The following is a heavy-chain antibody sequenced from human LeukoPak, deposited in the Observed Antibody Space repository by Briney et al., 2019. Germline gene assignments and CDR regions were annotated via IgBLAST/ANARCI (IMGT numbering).Heavy chain of an antibody. CDR1: GFTFSSYS. Sequence: PGGSLRLPCAASGFTFSSYSMNWVRQAPGKGLEWVSSISSSSSYIYYADSVKGRFTISRDNAKNSLYLQMNSLRAEDTAVYYCARPGYGDYVARGGWGQGTLVTVSS. CDR2: ISSSSSYI. CDR3: ARPGYGDYVARGG. V-gene: IGHV3-21*01. J-gene: IGHJ4*02. D-gene: IGHD4-17*01.